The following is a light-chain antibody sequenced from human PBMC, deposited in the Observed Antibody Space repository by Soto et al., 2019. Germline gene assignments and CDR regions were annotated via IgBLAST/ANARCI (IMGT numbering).Light chain of an antibody. V-gene: IGKV3-20*01. CDR1: QSVSTSY. Sequence: VLTQSPCTLSLSPGERATLSCRASQSVSTSYLAWYQQKPGQAPSLLIYGASNRATGIPDRFSGSGSGTDSTLTISSLEPEDFAVYYCQQYGSSPWPFGQGTKVDIK. CDR3: QQYGSSPWP. CDR2: GAS. J-gene: IGKJ1*01.